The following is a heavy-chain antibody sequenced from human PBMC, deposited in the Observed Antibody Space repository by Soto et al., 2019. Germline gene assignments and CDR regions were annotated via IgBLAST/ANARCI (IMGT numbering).Heavy chain of an antibody. CDR1: GYPVTAYY. Sequence: QLHLVQSGAVVKKPGASVTVSCSASGYPVTAYYMHWVRQAPGRGLEWMGGINPATGAAKYTQTLKGMVCMARDTSPRTFVRELGGLNSDDTAAFYWARGGGVGVAGSAAFDMWGQGTLVTVSS. J-gene: IGHJ3*02. V-gene: IGHV1-2*02. CDR3: ARGGGVGVAGSAAFDM. D-gene: IGHD3-3*01. CDR2: INPATGAA.